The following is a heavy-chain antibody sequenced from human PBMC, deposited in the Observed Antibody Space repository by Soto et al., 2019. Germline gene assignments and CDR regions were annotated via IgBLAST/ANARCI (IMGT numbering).Heavy chain of an antibody. V-gene: IGHV3-23*01. CDR1: GFTFSSYA. Sequence: EVQLLESGGGLVQPGGSLRLSCAASGFTFSSYAMSWVRQAPGKGLEWVSAISGSGGSTYYADSVKGRFTISRDNSKNTLDLQMNSLRAEDTAVYYCARKTQYSSGWSHYFDYWGQGTLVTVSS. J-gene: IGHJ4*02. CDR2: ISGSGGST. D-gene: IGHD6-19*01. CDR3: ARKTQYSSGWSHYFDY.